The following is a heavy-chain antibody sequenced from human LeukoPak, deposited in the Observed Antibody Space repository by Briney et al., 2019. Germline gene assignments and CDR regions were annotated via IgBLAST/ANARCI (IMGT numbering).Heavy chain of an antibody. J-gene: IGHJ4*02. D-gene: IGHD3-10*01. CDR2: IYTSGST. CDR3: ASELAGIFDY. V-gene: IGHV4-61*02. Sequence: SETLSLTCTVSGGSISSGSYYWGWIRQPAGKGPEWIGRIYTSGSTNYNPSLKSRVTISVDTSKNQFSLKLSSVTAADTAVYYCASELAGIFDYWGQGTLVTVSS. CDR1: GGSISSGSYY.